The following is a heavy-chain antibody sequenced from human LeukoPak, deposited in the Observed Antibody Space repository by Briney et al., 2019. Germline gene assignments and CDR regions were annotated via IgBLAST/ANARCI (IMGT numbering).Heavy chain of an antibody. Sequence: GGSLRLSCAASGFTFSSYAMSWVRQAPGKGLEWVSAISGSGGSTYYADSVKGRFTISRDNSKNTLYLQMNSLRAEDTAVYYCALLTFLYYYDSSGYKEDAGSYWGQGTLVTVSS. D-gene: IGHD3-22*01. J-gene: IGHJ4*02. V-gene: IGHV3-23*01. CDR2: ISGSGGST. CDR1: GFTFSSYA. CDR3: ALLTFLYYYDSSGYKEDAGSY.